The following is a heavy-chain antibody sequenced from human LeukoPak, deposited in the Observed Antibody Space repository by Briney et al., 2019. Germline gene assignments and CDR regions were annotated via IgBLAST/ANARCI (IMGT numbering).Heavy chain of an antibody. V-gene: IGHV3-30*02. CDR1: GFTFSSYG. D-gene: IGHD2-2*01. CDR2: IRYDGSNK. CDR3: AKGYCSSTSCYYYYYGMDV. Sequence: GGSLRLSCAASGFTFSSYGMHWVRQAPGKGLEWVAFIRYDGSNKYYADSVKGRFTISRDNSKNTLYLQMNSLRADDTAVYYCAKGYCSSTSCYYYYYGMDVWGQGTTVTVSS. J-gene: IGHJ6*02.